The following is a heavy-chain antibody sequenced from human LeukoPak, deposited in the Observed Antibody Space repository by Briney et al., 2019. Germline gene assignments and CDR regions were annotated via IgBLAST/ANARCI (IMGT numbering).Heavy chain of an antibody. CDR3: ATRRGGYCSGGSCLYYDSSGYYYAFDI. Sequence: GASVKVSCKVSGYTLTELSMHWVRQAPGKGLEWMGGFDPEDGETIYAQKFQGRVTMTEATSTDTAYMELSSLRSEDTAVYYCATRRGGYCSGGSCLYYDSSGYYYAFDIWGQGTMVTVSS. V-gene: IGHV1-24*01. J-gene: IGHJ3*02. CDR2: FDPEDGET. CDR1: GYTLTELS. D-gene: IGHD2-15*01.